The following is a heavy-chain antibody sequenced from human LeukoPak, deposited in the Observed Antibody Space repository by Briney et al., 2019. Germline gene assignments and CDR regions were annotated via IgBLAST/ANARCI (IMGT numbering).Heavy chain of an antibody. CDR3: ARSARGYSYGLGDY. D-gene: IGHD5-18*01. V-gene: IGHV3-48*03. CDR2: ISSSGSTI. CDR1: GFTFSSYE. J-gene: IGHJ4*02. Sequence: GGSLRLSCAASGFTFSSYEMNWVRQAPGKGLEWVSYISSSGSTIYYADSVKGRFTISRDNAENLLYLQMNSLRAEDTAVYYCARSARGYSYGLGDYWGQGTLVTVSS.